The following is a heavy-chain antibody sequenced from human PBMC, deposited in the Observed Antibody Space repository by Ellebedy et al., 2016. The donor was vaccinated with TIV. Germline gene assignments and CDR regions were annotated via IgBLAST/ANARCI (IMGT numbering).Heavy chain of an antibody. CDR1: CFTFSCYA. V-gene: IGHV3-23*01. CDR3: AKWGRGYSVFP. D-gene: IGHD5/OR15-5a*01. J-gene: IGHJ5*02. Sequence: GESLKISCAASCFTFSCYAMSWVRQAPGKGLEWVSAISGSGGSTYYADSVKGRFTISRDNSKNTLYLQMNSLRAEDTAVYYCAKWGRGYSVFPWGQGTLVTVSS. CDR2: ISGSGGST.